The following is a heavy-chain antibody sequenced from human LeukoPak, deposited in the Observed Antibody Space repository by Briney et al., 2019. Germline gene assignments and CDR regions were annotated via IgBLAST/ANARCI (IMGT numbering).Heavy chain of an antibody. CDR2: INHSGSI. D-gene: IGHD1-14*01. J-gene: IGHJ4*02. Sequence: SQTLSLTCTVSGGSITSGDYYWTWIRQLPGKGLEWFGYINHSGSIYYNPSLKSRVTISVDTSKNQFSLKLSSVTAADTAVYYCARHGTISSESYFDYWGQGALVTVSS. CDR1: GGSITSGDYY. V-gene: IGHV4-30-4*08. CDR3: ARHGTISSESYFDY.